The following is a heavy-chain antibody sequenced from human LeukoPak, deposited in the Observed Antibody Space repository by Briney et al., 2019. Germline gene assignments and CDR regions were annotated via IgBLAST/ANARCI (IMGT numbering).Heavy chain of an antibody. D-gene: IGHD4-17*01. Sequence: SETLSLTCTVSGGSVSSGTYYWSWLGQPPGKGLVWVGYIYYSGRTNYNPSLKSRVTISVDTSKNQFSLKLSSVTAADTDMYYCARGVSGTTGGAFDIWGQGTMVTVSS. CDR1: GGSVSSGTYY. V-gene: IGHV4-61*01. CDR3: ARGVSGTTGGAFDI. CDR2: IYYSGRT. J-gene: IGHJ3*02.